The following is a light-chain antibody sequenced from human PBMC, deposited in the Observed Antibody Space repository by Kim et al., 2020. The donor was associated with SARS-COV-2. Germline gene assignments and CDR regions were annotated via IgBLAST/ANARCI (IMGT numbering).Light chain of an antibody. CDR3: PVWDSSSDHVV. Sequence: SYELTQPPSVSVAPGKTATITCGGDNIGSKSAHWYQQKPGQAPVVVIYYDSDRPSGIPERFSGSNSGNTATLTISRVETGDEADYYCPVWDSSSDHVVFG. J-gene: IGLJ2*01. CDR2: YDS. CDR1: NIGSKS. V-gene: IGLV3-21*04.